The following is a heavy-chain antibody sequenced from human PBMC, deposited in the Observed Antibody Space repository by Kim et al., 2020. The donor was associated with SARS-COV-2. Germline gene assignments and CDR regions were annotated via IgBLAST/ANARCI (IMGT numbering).Heavy chain of an antibody. CDR1: GDSVTSATYY. Sequence: SETLSLTCTVTGDSVTSATYYWGWLRQPPGKGLEWIGSFYYRGNTYYNPSLKSRVTISVDTSKNQFSLKLSSVTAADTAVYFCARGRGYSYGIPFDFWGQGTLLTVSS. V-gene: IGHV4-39*01. CDR3: ARGRGYSYGIPFDF. CDR2: FYYRGNT. D-gene: IGHD5-18*01. J-gene: IGHJ4*02.